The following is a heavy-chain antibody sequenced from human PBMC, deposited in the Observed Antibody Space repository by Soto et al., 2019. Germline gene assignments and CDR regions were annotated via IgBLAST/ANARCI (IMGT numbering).Heavy chain of an antibody. CDR2: IYYSGST. CDR1: GGSISSYY. J-gene: IGHJ5*02. Sequence: PSETLSLTCTVSGGSISSYYWSWIRQPPGKGLEWIGYIYYSGSTNYNPSLKSRVTISVDTSKNQFSLKLSSVTAADTAVYYCAREDRRTYYYGSGSYWGWFDPWGQGTLVTVSS. CDR3: AREDRRTYYYGSGSYWGWFDP. V-gene: IGHV4-59*01. D-gene: IGHD3-10*01.